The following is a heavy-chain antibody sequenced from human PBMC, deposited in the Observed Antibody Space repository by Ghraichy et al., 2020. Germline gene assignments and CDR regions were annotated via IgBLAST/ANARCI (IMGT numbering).Heavy chain of an antibody. V-gene: IGHV4-34*01. D-gene: IGHD4-17*01. J-gene: IGHJ4*01. CDR2: ISHSGST. CDR1: GGSFSGHQ. Sequence: SETLSLTCAVYGGSFSGHQWSWIRQPPGKGLEWIGEISHSGSTNYNPSLKSRLTISVDTSKNQFSLKLNSVTAADTAVYYCARVLNDYGDSYYFYFWGHGLLATLPP. CDR3: ARVLNDYGDSYYFYF.